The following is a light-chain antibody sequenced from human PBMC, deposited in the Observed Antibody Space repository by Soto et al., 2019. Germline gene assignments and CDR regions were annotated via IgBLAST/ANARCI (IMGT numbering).Light chain of an antibody. Sequence: QSALTQPASVSGSPGQSIAISCTGTSSDVGAYIYVSWYQHHPGKAPKLILYDVSARHSGVSVRFSGSKSGNTASLTISGLQPEDEADYYCSSYTSSSTEVFGTGTKLTVL. CDR1: SSDVGAYIY. V-gene: IGLV2-14*03. J-gene: IGLJ1*01. CDR3: SSYTSSSTEV. CDR2: DVS.